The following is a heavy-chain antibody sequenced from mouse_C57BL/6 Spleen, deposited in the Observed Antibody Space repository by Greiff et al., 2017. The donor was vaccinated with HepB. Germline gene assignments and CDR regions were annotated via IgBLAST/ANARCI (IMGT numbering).Heavy chain of an antibody. Sequence: VQLKQSGPVLVKPGASVKMSCKASGYTFTDYYMNWVKQSHGKSLEWIGVINPYNGGTSYNQKFKGKATLTVDKSSSTAYMELNSLTSEDSAVYYCAPIPGGFAYWGQGTLVTVSA. D-gene: IGHD2-12*01. J-gene: IGHJ3*01. CDR3: APIPGGFAY. CDR1: GYTFTDYY. CDR2: INPYNGGT. V-gene: IGHV1-19*01.